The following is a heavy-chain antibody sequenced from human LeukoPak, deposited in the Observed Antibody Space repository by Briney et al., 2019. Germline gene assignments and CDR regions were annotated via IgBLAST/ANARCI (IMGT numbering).Heavy chain of an antibody. CDR3: ASLLWFGELSGDDAFDI. CDR2: TEVGNGNT. J-gene: IGHJ3*02. CDR1: GFTFTTSA. V-gene: IGHV1-58*01. Sequence: GASVKVSCKASGFTFTTSAVQWVRQARGQRLEWIGWTEVGNGNTNYAQKFQERVTIIGDMSTSTAYMDLSSLRFEDTAVYYCASLLWFGELSGDDAFDIWGQGTMVTVSS. D-gene: IGHD3-10*01.